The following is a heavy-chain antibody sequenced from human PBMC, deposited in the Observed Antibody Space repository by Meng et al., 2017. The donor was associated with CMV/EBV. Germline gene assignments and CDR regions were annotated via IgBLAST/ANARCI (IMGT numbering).Heavy chain of an antibody. Sequence: SGFNLSSYAMHWVRQAPGKGLEWVAVISYDGSNKYYADSVKGRFTISRDNSKNTLYLQMNSLRAEDTAVYYCASTGGIIAAAGTGYYWGQGTLVTVSS. CDR3: ASTGGIIAAAGTGYY. J-gene: IGHJ4*02. CDR1: GFNLSSYA. CDR2: ISYDGSNK. D-gene: IGHD6-13*01. V-gene: IGHV3-30*04.